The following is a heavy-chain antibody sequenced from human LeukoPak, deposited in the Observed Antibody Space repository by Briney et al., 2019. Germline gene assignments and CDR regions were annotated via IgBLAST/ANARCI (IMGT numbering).Heavy chain of an antibody. CDR2: IYYSGTT. D-gene: IGHD6-13*01. CDR1: GGSIGAYS. CDR3: ARGVYIAAAQYAY. V-gene: IGHV4-59*01. Sequence: SETVSLTCTVSGGSIGAYSWNWIRQPPGKGLEWIGYIYYSGTTNYNPSLKSRVTISVDTSKNQFSLKLSSVTAADTAVYYCARGVYIAAAQYAYWGQGTLVTVSS. J-gene: IGHJ4*02.